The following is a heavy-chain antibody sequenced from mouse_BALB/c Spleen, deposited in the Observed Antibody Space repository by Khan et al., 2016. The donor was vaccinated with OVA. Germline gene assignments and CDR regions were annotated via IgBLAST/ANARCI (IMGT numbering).Heavy chain of an antibody. J-gene: IGHJ3*01. CDR3: VRSTMVTTDFAY. CDR1: AYTFTSYW. V-gene: IGHV1S81*02. CDR2: INPSNGRT. D-gene: IGHD2-2*01. Sequence: QVQLQQPGAALVKPGASVKLSCKTSAYTFTSYWRQWVKQRPGQGLEWIGEINPSNGRTNYNEKFKSKATLTVDKSSNTAHRQLSSLPSEDSPVYYCVRSTMVTTDFAYCGHGTLVTVSA.